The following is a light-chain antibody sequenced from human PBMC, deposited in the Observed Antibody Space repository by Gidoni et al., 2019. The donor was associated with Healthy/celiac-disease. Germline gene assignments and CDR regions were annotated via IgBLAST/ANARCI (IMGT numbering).Light chain of an antibody. Sequence: QSALTQPASVSGSPGQSITISCTGTSSDVGGYNYVSWYQQHTGKAPKLMIYEVSNRPSGGSNRFSGSKSGNTASLTISGLQAEDEADYYCSSYTSSSPVVFGGGTKLTVL. CDR2: EVS. V-gene: IGLV2-14*01. CDR1: SSDVGGYNY. J-gene: IGLJ2*01. CDR3: SSYTSSSPVV.